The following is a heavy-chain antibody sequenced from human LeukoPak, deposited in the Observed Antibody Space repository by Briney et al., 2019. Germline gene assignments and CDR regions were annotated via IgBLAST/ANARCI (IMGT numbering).Heavy chain of an antibody. V-gene: IGHV4-59*01. D-gene: IGHD4-17*01. J-gene: IGHJ4*02. Sequence: SETLSLTCSVSGDSISSSDWSWIRQPPGKGLEWIGYIYHHGKSGYNPSLQRRVTISLDTSKNQFSLTLSFVTAADTAMYYCARIRGLGDVSPYSDFWGQGTLVTVSP. CDR3: ARIRGLGDVSPYSDF. CDR2: IYHHGKS. CDR1: GDSISSSD.